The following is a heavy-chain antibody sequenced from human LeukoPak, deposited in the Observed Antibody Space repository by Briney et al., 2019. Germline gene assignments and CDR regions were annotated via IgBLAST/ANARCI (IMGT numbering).Heavy chain of an antibody. J-gene: IGHJ4*02. CDR3: ARDSAAAGIVDY. CDR2: IYYSGST. Sequence: SQTLSLTCTVSGGSISSGDYYWRWVRQPPGKGLEWIGYIYYSGSTYYNPSLKSRVTISVDTSKNQFSLKLSSVTAADTAVYYCARDSAAAGIVDYWGQGTLVTVSS. D-gene: IGHD6-13*01. V-gene: IGHV4-30-4*01. CDR1: GGSISSGDYY.